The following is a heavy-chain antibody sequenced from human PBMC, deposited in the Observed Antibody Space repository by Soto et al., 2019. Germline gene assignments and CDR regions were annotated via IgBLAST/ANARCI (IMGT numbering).Heavy chain of an antibody. V-gene: IGHV3-48*01. Sequence: GGSLRLSCASSGFTFSSCSMNWVRQAPGKGLEWVSFISGSGDTKYYADSVKGRFTISRDNAKNSLYLQMSSLRAEDTAVYYCASDPYYYASGFWGQGTLVTVSS. CDR3: ASDPYYYASGF. J-gene: IGHJ4*02. CDR2: ISGSGDTK. CDR1: GFTFSSCS. D-gene: IGHD3-10*01.